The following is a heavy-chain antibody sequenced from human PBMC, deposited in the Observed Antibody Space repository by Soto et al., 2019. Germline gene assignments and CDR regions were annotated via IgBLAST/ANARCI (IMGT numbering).Heavy chain of an antibody. V-gene: IGHV3-53*01. CDR2: IFSDDNT. D-gene: IGHD4-17*01. CDR3: ARDWNGDKYFDF. J-gene: IGHJ4*02. CDR1: GITATNGH. Sequence: GGSLRLSCAASGITATNGHMSWVRQAPGKGLEWVSAIFSDDNTYYADSVKGRFTISRDTSKSTVYLQMNSLRAEDTAVYYCARDWNGDKYFDFWDQGSLVTVSS.